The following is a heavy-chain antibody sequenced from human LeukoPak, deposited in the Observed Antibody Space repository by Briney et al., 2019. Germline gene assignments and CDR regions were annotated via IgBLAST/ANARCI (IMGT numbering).Heavy chain of an antibody. V-gene: IGHV4-39*01. CDR1: GGSFSSSGYY. CDR3: TRHGGGYYYFDY. J-gene: IGHJ4*02. Sequence: PSETLSLTCTVSGGSFSSSGYYWRWIRQPPGKGLEWIGSGYYSGSTYYNPSLMSRVTISVDTSKHHFSLKLNSVTAADTAVYYCTRHGGGYYYFDYWGRGTLVTVSS. D-gene: IGHD2-21*01. CDR2: GYYSGST.